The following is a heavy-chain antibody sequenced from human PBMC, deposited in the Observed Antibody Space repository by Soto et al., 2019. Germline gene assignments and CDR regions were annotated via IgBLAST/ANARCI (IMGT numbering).Heavy chain of an antibody. CDR3: ARLFLEYTPEADRRVDT. Sequence: DVQLVQSGAEVRRPGESLKISCKGSGYIFTSYWIVWVRQMPGKGLEWMGIIDPGDSHTRYSPSFQGQVTISVDESITTAYRQWSVLKASDPALYYCARLFLEYTPEADRRVDTWGQGTLVPVSS. J-gene: IGHJ5*02. CDR2: IDPGDSHT. CDR1: GYIFTSYW. D-gene: IGHD6-6*01. V-gene: IGHV5-51*03.